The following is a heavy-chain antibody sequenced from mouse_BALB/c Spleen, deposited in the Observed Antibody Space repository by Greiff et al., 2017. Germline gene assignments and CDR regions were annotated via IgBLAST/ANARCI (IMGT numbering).Heavy chain of an antibody. J-gene: IGHJ1*01. CDR1: GFSLTSYG. D-gene: IGHD1-2*01. CDR2: IWAGGST. V-gene: IGHV2-9*02. CDR3: ARDTAPYWYFDV. Sequence: VKLMESGPGLVAPSQSLSITCTVSGFSLTSYGVHWVRQPPGKGLEWLGVIWAGGSTNYNSALMSRLSISKDNSKSQVFLKMNSLQTDDTAMYCARDTAPYWYFDVWGAGTTVTVSS.